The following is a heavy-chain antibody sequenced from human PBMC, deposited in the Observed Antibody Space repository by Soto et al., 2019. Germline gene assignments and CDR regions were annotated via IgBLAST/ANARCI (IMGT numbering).Heavy chain of an antibody. CDR2: IYYRVST. J-gene: IGHJ2*01. Sequence: SETLSLTCTFSGGSISSYYWSWIRQPPGKGLEWIEYIYYRVSTNYNLSLKSRVTISVDTSKNQFSLKLSSVIGADTAMYYCTWLNWYSDLLGRGTQVT. D-gene: IGHD3-10*01. CDR1: GGSISSYY. V-gene: IGHV4-59*01. CDR3: TWLNWYSDL.